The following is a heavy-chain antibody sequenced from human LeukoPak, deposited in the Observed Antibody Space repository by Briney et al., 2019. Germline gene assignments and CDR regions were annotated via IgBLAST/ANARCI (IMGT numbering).Heavy chain of an antibody. Sequence: PGGSLRLSCSASGFTFSNYAMHWVRQAPGKGLQYVSAISTNGDGTYYADSVKGRFTISRDNSKNTLFLQMRSLRPEDTAVYYCAKGDGSNSQPDYWGQGTLVTVSS. D-gene: IGHD4-23*01. J-gene: IGHJ4*02. V-gene: IGHV3-64D*06. CDR3: AKGDGSNSQPDY. CDR1: GFTFSNYA. CDR2: ISTNGDGT.